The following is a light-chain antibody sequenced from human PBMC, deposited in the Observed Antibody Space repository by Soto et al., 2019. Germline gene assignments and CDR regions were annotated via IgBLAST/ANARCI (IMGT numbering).Light chain of an antibody. CDR1: QDISNY. J-gene: IGKJ1*01. CDR2: AAF. V-gene: IGKV1-27*01. Sequence: DIQMTQSPSSLSASVGDRVTITCRASQDISNYLAWYQQKPGKVPKLLIYAAFTLHSGVPSRFSGSGSGTDFTLTISGLQPEDVANYYCQNYNGAPWTFGQVTKVEIE. CDR3: QNYNGAPWT.